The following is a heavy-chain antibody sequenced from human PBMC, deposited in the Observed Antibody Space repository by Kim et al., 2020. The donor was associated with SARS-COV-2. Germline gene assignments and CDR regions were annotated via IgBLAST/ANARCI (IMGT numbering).Heavy chain of an antibody. J-gene: IGHJ4*02. Sequence: GGSLRLPCAASGFTVSSNYMSWVRQAPGKGLEWVSVIYSGGSTYYADSVKGRFTISRDNSKNTLYLQMNSLRAEDTAVYYCAGSGYYSYQLNFDYWGQGTLVTVSS. CDR2: IYSGGST. D-gene: IGHD3-22*01. V-gene: IGHV3-66*02. CDR3: AGSGYYSYQLNFDY. CDR1: GFTVSSNY.